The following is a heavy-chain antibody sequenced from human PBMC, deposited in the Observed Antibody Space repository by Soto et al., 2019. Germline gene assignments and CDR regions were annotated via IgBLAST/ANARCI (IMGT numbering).Heavy chain of an antibody. D-gene: IGHD1-26*01. CDR3: AAGGATTYYYYYGMDV. CDR1: GFTFTSSA. V-gene: IGHV1-58*01. CDR2: IVVGSGNT. Sequence: QMQLVQSGPEVKKPGTSVKVSCKASGFTFTSSAVQWVRQARGQRLEWIGWIVVGSGNTNYAQKFQERVTITRDMSTSTAYMELRSLRSDDTAVYYCAAGGATTYYYYYGMDVWGQGTTVTVSS. J-gene: IGHJ6*02.